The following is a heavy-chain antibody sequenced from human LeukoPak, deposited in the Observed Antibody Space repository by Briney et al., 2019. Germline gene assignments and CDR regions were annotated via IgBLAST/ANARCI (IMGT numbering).Heavy chain of an antibody. CDR3: ASEIAARSLDY. Sequence: SETLSLTCGVYGGSFSGYYWSWIRQPPGKGLEWIGEINHSGSTNYNPSLKSRVTISVDTSKKQFSLKLSSVTAADTAVYYCASEIAARSLDYWGQGTLVTVSS. V-gene: IGHV4-34*01. CDR2: INHSGST. CDR1: GGSFSGYY. J-gene: IGHJ4*02. D-gene: IGHD6-25*01.